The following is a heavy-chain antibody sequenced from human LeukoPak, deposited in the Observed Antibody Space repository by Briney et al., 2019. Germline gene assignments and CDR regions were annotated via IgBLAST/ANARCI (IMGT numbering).Heavy chain of an antibody. CDR3: ARVGESGSGWYHEYFQH. Sequence: ASVKVSCKASGYTFTSYGISWVRQAPGQGLEWMGWISAYNGNTNYAQKLQGRVTMTTDTSTSTAYMELRSLRSDVTAVYYCARVGESGSGWYHEYFQHWGQGTLVTVSS. V-gene: IGHV1-18*01. CDR1: GYTFTSYG. J-gene: IGHJ1*01. CDR2: ISAYNGNT. D-gene: IGHD6-19*01.